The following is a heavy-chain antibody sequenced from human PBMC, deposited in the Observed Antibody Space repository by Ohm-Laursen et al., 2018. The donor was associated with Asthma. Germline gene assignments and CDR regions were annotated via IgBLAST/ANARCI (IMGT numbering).Heavy chain of an antibody. CDR2: ISAYNGNT. CDR1: GYTFTSYG. J-gene: IGHJ3*02. Sequence: SVKVSCKASGYTFTSYGISWVRQAPGHGLEWMGWISAYNGNTNYAPKLQGRVTMTTDTSTSTAYMELRSLRSDDTAVYYCARDRVWVIAVAGYDAFDIWGQGTMVTVSS. CDR3: ARDRVWVIAVAGYDAFDI. D-gene: IGHD6-19*01. V-gene: IGHV1-18*04.